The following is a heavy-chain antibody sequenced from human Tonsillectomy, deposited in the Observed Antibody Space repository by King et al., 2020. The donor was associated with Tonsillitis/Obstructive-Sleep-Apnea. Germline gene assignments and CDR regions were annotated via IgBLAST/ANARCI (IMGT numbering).Heavy chain of an antibody. CDR3: AGDIFGSEEHTPYYMDV. J-gene: IGHJ6*03. Sequence: VQLVESGGGLVQPGGSLRLSCAASGFTFSSYSMNWVRQAPGKGLEWVSYISRSSSTIYFADSVKGRFTISRDNAKNSLYLQMNSLRDEDTAVYYCAGDIFGSEEHTPYYMDVWGKGTTVTVSS. CDR2: ISRSSSTI. V-gene: IGHV3-48*02. CDR1: GFTFSSYS. D-gene: IGHD3-10*02.